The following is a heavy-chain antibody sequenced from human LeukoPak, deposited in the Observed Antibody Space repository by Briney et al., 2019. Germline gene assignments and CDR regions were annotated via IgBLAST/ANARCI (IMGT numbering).Heavy chain of an antibody. J-gene: IGHJ4*02. CDR1: GGSISCNDW. D-gene: IGHD1-1*01. Sequence: PSGTLSLTCDVSGGSISCNDWWSWVRQPPGKGLEWIGEIYHSGNTNYNPSLKSRVTISVDKSKNQFSLKLSSVTAADTAVYYCARGAITRRFDYWGQGILVTVSS. CDR2: IYHSGNT. V-gene: IGHV4-4*02. CDR3: ARGAITRRFDY.